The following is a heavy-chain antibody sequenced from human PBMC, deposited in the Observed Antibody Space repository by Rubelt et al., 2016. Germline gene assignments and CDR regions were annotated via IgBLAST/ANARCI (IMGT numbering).Heavy chain of an antibody. J-gene: IGHJ1*01. CDR1: GGSISSDNYY. V-gene: IGHV4-31*03. Sequence: QLQLQESGPGLVKPSATLSLPCTVSGGSISSDNYYWSWIRQHPGKGLEWIGRVYYSGSTNYNPSLKSRVTISIDTSKNQFSLKMTSVTAADTAVYYGARGFGYYDSQEGTQHWGQGTLVTVSS. CDR2: VYYSGST. D-gene: IGHD3-22*01. CDR3: ARGFGYYDSQEGTQH.